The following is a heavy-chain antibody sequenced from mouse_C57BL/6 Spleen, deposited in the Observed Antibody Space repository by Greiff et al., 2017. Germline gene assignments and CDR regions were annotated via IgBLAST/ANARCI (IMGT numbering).Heavy chain of an antibody. CDR3: AKHGSSFDY. CDR1: GYTFTSYW. CDR2: IDPSDSYT. D-gene: IGHD1-1*01. J-gene: IGHJ2*01. Sequence: QVQLQQPGAELVMPGASVKLSCKASGYTFTSYWMHWVKQRPGQGLEWIGEIDPSDSYTNYTQKFKGKSTLTVDKSSSTAYMQLSSLTSEDSAVYYCAKHGSSFDYWGQGTTLTVSS. V-gene: IGHV1-69*01.